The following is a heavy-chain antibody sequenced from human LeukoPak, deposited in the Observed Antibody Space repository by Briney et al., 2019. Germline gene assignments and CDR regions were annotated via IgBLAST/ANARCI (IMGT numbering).Heavy chain of an antibody. D-gene: IGHD3-3*01. V-gene: IGHV4-59*01. CDR1: GGSISSYY. CDR2: IYYSGST. J-gene: IGHJ3*02. CDR3: ARVHYNVLRFPSNAFDI. Sequence: SETLSLTCTVSGGSISSYYWSWLRQPPGKGLEWIGYIYYSGSTNYNPSLKSRVTISVDTSKNQFSLKLSSVTAADTAVYYCARVHYNVLRFPSNAFDIWGQGTMVTVSS.